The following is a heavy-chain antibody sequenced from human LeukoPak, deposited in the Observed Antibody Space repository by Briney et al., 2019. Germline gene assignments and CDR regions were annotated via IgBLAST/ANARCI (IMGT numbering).Heavy chain of an antibody. CDR3: ARVAGGTTLIDY. D-gene: IGHD1-1*01. CDR1: GGSISSYY. V-gene: IGHV4-59*01. Sequence: SETLSLTCTVSGGSISSYYWSWSRQPPGKGLESFGYIYYSGSTNYNPSLKSRVTISVDTSKNQFSLKLSSVTAADTAVYYCARVAGGTTLIDYWGQGTLVTVSS. J-gene: IGHJ4*02. CDR2: IYYSGST.